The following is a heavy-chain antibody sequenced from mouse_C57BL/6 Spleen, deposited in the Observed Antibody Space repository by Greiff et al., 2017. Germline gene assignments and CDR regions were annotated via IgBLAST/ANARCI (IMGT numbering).Heavy chain of an antibody. CDR1: GFSLSTFGMG. CDR2: IWWDDDK. J-gene: IGHJ3*01. D-gene: IGHD1-1*01. CDR3: ARPYYYGSSSIAWFAY. Sequence: QVTLKESGPGILQPSQTLSLTCSFSGFSLSTFGMGVGWIRQPSGKGLEWLAHIWWDDDKYYNPALKSRLTISKDTSKNQVFLKIANVDTADTATYYCARPYYYGSSSIAWFAYWGQGTLVTVSA. V-gene: IGHV8-8*01.